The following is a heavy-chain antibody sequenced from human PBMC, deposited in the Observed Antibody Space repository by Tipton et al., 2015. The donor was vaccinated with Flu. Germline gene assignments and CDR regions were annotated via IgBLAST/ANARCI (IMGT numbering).Heavy chain of an antibody. CDR2: FSASARTT. CDR3: AKVIPELVAGLDY. Sequence: SLRLSCAVSGFTFSRYGMSWVRQAPGKGLEWVSGFSASARTTYFADSVKGRFTISRDNFKNTLYLQMNSLRAEDTAVYYCAKVIPELVAGLDYWGQGTLVTASS. J-gene: IGHJ4*02. V-gene: IGHV3-23*01. D-gene: IGHD6-19*01. CDR1: GFTFSRYG.